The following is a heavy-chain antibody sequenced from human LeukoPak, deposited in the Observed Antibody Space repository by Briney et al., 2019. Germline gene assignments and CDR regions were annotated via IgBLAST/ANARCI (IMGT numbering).Heavy chain of an antibody. V-gene: IGHV4-34*01. CDR1: GGSFSGYY. D-gene: IGHD3-22*01. Sequence: SETLSLTCAVYGGSFSGYYWSWIRQPPGKGLEWIGEINHSGSTNYNPSLKSRVTISVDTSKNQFSLKLSSVTAADTAVYYCARGYYGSSGYYRRNWCDPWGQGTLVTVSS. CDR2: INHSGST. J-gene: IGHJ5*02. CDR3: ARGYYGSSGYYRRNWCDP.